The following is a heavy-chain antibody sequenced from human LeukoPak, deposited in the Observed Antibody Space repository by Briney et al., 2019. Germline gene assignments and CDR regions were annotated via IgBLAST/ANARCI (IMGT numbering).Heavy chain of an antibody. D-gene: IGHD3-10*01. Sequence: ASVKVSCKASGYTFTGCYMHWVRQAPGQGLEWMGWINPNSGGTNYAQKFQGRVTMTRDTSISTAYMELSRLRSDDTAVYYCARGGGSGSYYKWLDYWGQGTLVTVSS. V-gene: IGHV1-2*02. CDR3: ARGGGSGSYYKWLDY. J-gene: IGHJ4*02. CDR1: GYTFTGCY. CDR2: INPNSGGT.